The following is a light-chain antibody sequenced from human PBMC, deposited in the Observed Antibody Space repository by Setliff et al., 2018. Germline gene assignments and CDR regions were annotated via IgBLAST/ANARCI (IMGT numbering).Light chain of an antibody. V-gene: IGLV2-14*03. CDR3: ISKPISGTPV. J-gene: IGLJ1*01. CDR1: SSDVGAYDY. CDR2: GVS. Sequence: QSALTQPASVSGSPGQSVTVSCTGTSSDVGAYDYVSWYQQHPGKAPKLIIFGVSDRPSGVSNRFSGSKSGNTASLTISGLQAEDEADYYCISKPISGTPVFGTGTKVTVL.